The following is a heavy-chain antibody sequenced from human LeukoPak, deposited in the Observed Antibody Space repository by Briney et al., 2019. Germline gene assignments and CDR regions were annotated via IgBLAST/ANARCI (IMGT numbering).Heavy chain of an antibody. CDR3: ARVEYSSSWYGRDWFDP. J-gene: IGHJ5*02. D-gene: IGHD6-13*01. CDR1: GGSISSGGYY. CDR2: IYHSGST. V-gene: IGHV4-30-2*01. Sequence: SQTLSLTCTVSGGSISSGGYYWSWIRQPPGKGLEWIGYIYHSGSTYYNPSLKSRVTISVDRSKNQFSLKLSSVTAADTAVYYCARVEYSSSWYGRDWFDPWGQGTLVTVSS.